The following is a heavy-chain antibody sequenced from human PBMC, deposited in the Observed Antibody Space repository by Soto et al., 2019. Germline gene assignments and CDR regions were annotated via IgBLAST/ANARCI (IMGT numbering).Heavy chain of an antibody. D-gene: IGHD2-15*01. CDR3: AREYCSGGSCYIAFDY. Sequence: GGSLRLSCAASGFTFSSYSMNWVRQAPGKGLEWVSYISSSSSTIYYADSVKGRFTISRDNAKNSLYLQMNSLRAEDTAVYYCAREYCSGGSCYIAFDYWGQGTLVTVSS. CDR1: GFTFSSYS. J-gene: IGHJ4*02. CDR2: ISSSSSTI. V-gene: IGHV3-48*01.